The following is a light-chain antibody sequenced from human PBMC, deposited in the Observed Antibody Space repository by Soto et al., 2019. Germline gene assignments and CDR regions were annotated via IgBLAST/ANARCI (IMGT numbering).Light chain of an antibody. J-gene: IGLJ1*01. CDR2: EVT. Sequence: QSALTQPASVSGSPGQSITISCTGSSSDVGAYHFVSWYQHHPGKAPKLILYEVTARPSGVSSRLSGSKSGNTASLTISGLQADYEANYYCSSYTSSNTPYVFGTGTKVTVL. CDR1: SSDVGAYHF. V-gene: IGLV2-14*01. CDR3: SSYTSSNTPYV.